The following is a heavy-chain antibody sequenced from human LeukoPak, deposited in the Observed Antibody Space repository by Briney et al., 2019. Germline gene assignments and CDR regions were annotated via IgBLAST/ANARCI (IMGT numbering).Heavy chain of an antibody. D-gene: IGHD3-16*01. V-gene: IGHV4-34*01. Sequence: PSETLSLTCAAYGGSFSGYYWSWIRQPPGKGLEWIGEINHSGSTNYNPSLKSRVTISVDTSKNQFSLKLSSVTAADTAVYYCARIAKITEGDYWGQGTLVTVSS. J-gene: IGHJ4*02. CDR3: ARIAKITEGDY. CDR2: INHSGST. CDR1: GGSFSGYY.